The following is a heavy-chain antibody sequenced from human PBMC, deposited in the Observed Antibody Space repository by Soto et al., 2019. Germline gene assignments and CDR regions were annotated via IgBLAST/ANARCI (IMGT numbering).Heavy chain of an antibody. V-gene: IGHV4-39*01. Sequence: QLLLQESGPGLVKPSETLSLTCTVSGGSILDSTYYWAWIRQSPGKGLEWIGTIFYSGGTFYTPSLKSRVTMSVDTSDKQFSLKLSSVTAADTAVYYCARQASGYYFGWFDPWGKGTLVTVTS. CDR2: IFYSGGT. CDR3: ARQASGYYFGWFDP. J-gene: IGHJ5*02. CDR1: GGSILDSTYY. D-gene: IGHD3-22*01.